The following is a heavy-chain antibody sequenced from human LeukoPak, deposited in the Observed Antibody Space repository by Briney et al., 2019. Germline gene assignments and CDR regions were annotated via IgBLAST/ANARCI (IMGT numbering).Heavy chain of an antibody. CDR1: GFTFSSYW. Sequence: PGGSLRLSCAASGFTFSSYWMSWVRQAPGKGLGWVANIKQDGSEKYYVDSVKGRFTISRDNAKNSLYLQMNSLRAEDTAVYYCAREEDYYGSGSWGSNWFDPWGQGTLVTVSS. D-gene: IGHD3-10*01. J-gene: IGHJ5*02. CDR2: IKQDGSEK. V-gene: IGHV3-7*01. CDR3: AREEDYYGSGSWGSNWFDP.